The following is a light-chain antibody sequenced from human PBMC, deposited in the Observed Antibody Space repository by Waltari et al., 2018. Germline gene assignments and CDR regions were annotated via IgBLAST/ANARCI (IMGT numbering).Light chain of an antibody. CDR2: DVS. J-gene: IGLJ1*01. V-gene: IGLV2-14*03. Sequence: QSALTQPASVSGSPGQSITISCTGTSSAVGGYNYVSWYQQHPGKAPKLMIYDVSNRPSGVSNRFSGSKSGNTVSLTISGLQAEDEADYYCSSYTSSSTPYVFGTGTKVTVL. CDR3: SSYTSSSTPYV. CDR1: SSAVGGYNY.